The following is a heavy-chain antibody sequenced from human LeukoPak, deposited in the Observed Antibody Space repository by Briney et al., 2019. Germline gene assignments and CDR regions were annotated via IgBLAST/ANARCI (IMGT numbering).Heavy chain of an antibody. Sequence: SETLSLTCTVSGGSISSSSYYWGWIRQPPGKGLEWIGSIYYSGSTYYNPSLKSRVTLSVDTSKNQFSLKLSSVTAADTAVYYCARDIEGVITKVSGFDYWGQGTLVTVSS. CDR1: GGSISSSSYY. CDR2: IYYSGST. D-gene: IGHD3-22*01. V-gene: IGHV4-39*07. CDR3: ARDIEGVITKVSGFDY. J-gene: IGHJ4*02.